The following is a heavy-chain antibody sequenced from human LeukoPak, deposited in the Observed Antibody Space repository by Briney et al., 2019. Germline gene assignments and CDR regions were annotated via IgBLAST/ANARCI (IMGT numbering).Heavy chain of an antibody. D-gene: IGHD2-2*01. V-gene: IGHV3-74*01. CDR1: GNYW. CDR2: INSDGSWT. Sequence: GGSLRLSCAASGNYWKHWVRQAPGKGLVWVSHINSDGSWTSYADSVKGRFTISKDNAKNTVYLQMNNLRAEDTAVYYCVSFYETYWGRGTLVTVSS. CDR3: VSFYETY. J-gene: IGHJ4*02.